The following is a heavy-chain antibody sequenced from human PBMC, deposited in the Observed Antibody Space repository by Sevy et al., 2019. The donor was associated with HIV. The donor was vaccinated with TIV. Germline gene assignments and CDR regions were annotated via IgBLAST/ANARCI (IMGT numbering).Heavy chain of an antibody. CDR3: TRSPIPSDYYFDY. Sequence: GGSLRLSCAASGFTFSSYWMTWVRQAPGKGLKWVANIKQDGSEKYYVDSVKGRFTISRDNAKNSLYLQMNSLRAEDTVLYFCTRSPIPSDYYFDYWGQGTLVTVSS. D-gene: IGHD3-3*01. CDR1: GFTFSSYW. J-gene: IGHJ4*02. CDR2: IKQDGSEK. V-gene: IGHV3-7*01.